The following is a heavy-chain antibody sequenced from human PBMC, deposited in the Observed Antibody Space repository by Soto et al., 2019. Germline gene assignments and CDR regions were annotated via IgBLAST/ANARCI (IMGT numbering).Heavy chain of an antibody. CDR1: GFTLISYP. V-gene: IGHV3-64*01. J-gene: IGHJ4*02. CDR2: FSGNGGNT. CDR3: ARSGLPFDY. D-gene: IGHD2-21*02. Sequence: EVQLVESGGGLVQPGGSLRLSGAASGFTLISYPRPWVRKPPGKGLEYVSGFSGNGGNTYYANSVKGRFTISRDNSKNTLYLQVGSLRAEDMAVYYCARSGLPFDYWGQGTLVTVSS.